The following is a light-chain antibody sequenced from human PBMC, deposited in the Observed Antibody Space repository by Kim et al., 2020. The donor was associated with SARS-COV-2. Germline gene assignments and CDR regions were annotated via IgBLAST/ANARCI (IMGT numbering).Light chain of an antibody. CDR2: GAS. J-gene: IGKJ1*01. V-gene: IGKV3-20*01. CDR3: QQDASSEWT. CDR1: QSISSNF. Sequence: SPGERATLSCRASQSISSNFLAWYQQKPGQAPRLLIYGASRRAPGIPLRFSGSGSGTDFTLSISRLEPEDFAVYFCQQDASSEWTFGQGTKVDIK.